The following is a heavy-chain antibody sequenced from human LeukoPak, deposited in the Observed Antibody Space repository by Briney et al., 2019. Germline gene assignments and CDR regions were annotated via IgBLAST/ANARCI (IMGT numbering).Heavy chain of an antibody. CDR1: GYTLTGYY. J-gene: IGHJ5*02. Sequence: ASVKVSCKASGYTLTGYYMHWVRQAPGQGLEWMGWINPNSGGTNYAQKFQGRVTMTRDTSISTAYMELSRLRSDDTAVYYCARALRNYKNWVDPWGQGTLVTVSS. CDR3: ARALRNYKNWVDP. D-gene: IGHD1-7*01. CDR2: INPNSGGT. V-gene: IGHV1-2*02.